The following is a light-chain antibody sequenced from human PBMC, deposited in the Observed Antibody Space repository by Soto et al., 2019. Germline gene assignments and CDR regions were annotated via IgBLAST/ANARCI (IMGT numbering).Light chain of an antibody. CDR1: QTVLNNY. Sequence: IVLTQSPGTLSLSPGERATLSCRASQTVLNNYLTWYQQKPGQAPRRLIFGASIRATGIPDRFSGSGSGTDFTLTISRLEPEDFAVYYCQQYGSSPTTFGQGTKVDIX. J-gene: IGKJ1*01. CDR2: GAS. CDR3: QQYGSSPTT. V-gene: IGKV3-20*01.